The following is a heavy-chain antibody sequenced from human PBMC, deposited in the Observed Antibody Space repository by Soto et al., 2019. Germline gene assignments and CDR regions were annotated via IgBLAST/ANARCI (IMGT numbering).Heavy chain of an antibody. J-gene: IGHJ5*02. V-gene: IGHV3-30-3*01. CDR1: GFSFSHYA. CDR2: ISYDGDNQ. Sequence: VRLLESGGGLIQPGGSLRLSCAASGFSFSHYAMHWVRQPPGKGLEWVALISYDGDNQYFTDSVRGRFTISRDNSKTTVYLEMNSLRLDDTATYYCVSPHSDSSNAFDLWGQGTLVTVSS. CDR3: VSPHSDSSNAFDL. D-gene: IGHD3-22*01.